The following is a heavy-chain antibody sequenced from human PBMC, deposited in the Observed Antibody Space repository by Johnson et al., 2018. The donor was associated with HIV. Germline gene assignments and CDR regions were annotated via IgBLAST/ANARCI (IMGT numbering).Heavy chain of an antibody. D-gene: IGHD1-26*01. CDR2: ISYDGSNK. CDR1: GFTFSSYA. Sequence: QVQLVESGGELVQPGGSLRLSCAASGFTFSSYAMHWVRQAPGQGLEWVAVISYDGSNKYYADSVKGRFTISRDNSKNTLYLQMNSLRAEDTAVYYCARAVGAGGIWGQGTMVTVSS. J-gene: IGHJ3*02. V-gene: IGHV3-30*04. CDR3: ARAVGAGGI.